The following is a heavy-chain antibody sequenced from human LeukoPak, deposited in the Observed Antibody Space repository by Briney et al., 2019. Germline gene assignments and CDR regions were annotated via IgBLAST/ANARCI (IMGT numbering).Heavy chain of an antibody. CDR3: ARSNLLDAFDI. J-gene: IGHJ3*02. V-gene: IGHV3-23*01. CDR1: GFTFTSFA. Sequence: GGSLRLSCAASGFTFTSFAMSWVRQTPGKGLEWVSAIGGGDGSTYYGDSVKGRFTISRDNAKNSLYLQMNSLRAEDTAVYYCARSNLLDAFDIWGQGTMVTVSS. D-gene: IGHD1-14*01. CDR2: IGGGDGST.